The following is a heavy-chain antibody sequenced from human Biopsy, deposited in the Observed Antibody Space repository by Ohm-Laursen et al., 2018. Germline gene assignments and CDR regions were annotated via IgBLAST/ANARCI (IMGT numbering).Heavy chain of an antibody. D-gene: IGHD6-19*01. Sequence: SVTLSLTCTVSGGSISGSSWSWIRQAPGKGLEWVGYLSYSRDTNYNPSLKSRITISVDTSKNQFSLKLTSVTAADTAVYYCAKHGSGWTGDDAFHIWGQGTMVTVSS. CDR3: AKHGSGWTGDDAFHI. J-gene: IGHJ3*02. CDR2: LSYSRDT. CDR1: GGSISGSS. V-gene: IGHV4-59*08.